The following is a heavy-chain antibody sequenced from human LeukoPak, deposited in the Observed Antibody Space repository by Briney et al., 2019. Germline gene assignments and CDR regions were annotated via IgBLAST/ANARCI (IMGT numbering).Heavy chain of an antibody. CDR2: IHYSGST. J-gene: IGHJ4*02. CDR1: GGSISSSSYY. D-gene: IGHD2-8*01. V-gene: IGHV4-39*01. CDR3: ARNNTLMMYPRGGEDKGFDY. Sequence: SETLSLTCTVSGGSISSSSYYWGWIRQPPGKGLEWIGSIHYSGSTHYNPSLKSRVTISVDTSKNEFSLKLSSVTAADTAVYYCARNNTLMMYPRGGEDKGFDYWGQGTLLTVSS.